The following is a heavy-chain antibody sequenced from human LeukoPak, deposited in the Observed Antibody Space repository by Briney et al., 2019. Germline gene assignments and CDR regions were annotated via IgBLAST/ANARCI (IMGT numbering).Heavy chain of an antibody. D-gene: IGHD5-18*01. CDR1: GYTFTSYD. CDR3: ARGGSGYSYGSTSYYYYGMDV. V-gene: IGHV1-8*01. Sequence: ASVKVSCKASGYTFTSYDINWVRQATGQGLEWMGWMNPNSANTGYAQKFQGRVTMTRDTSISTAYMELSSLRSEDTAVYYCARGGSGYSYGSTSYYYYGMDVWGQGTTVTVSS. J-gene: IGHJ6*02. CDR2: MNPNSANT.